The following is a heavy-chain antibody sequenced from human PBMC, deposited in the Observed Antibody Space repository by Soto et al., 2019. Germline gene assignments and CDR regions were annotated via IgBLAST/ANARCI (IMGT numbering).Heavy chain of an antibody. CDR1: GFTFSSYA. J-gene: IGHJ6*03. CDR2: ISSNGGST. CDR3: AIGNYMDV. V-gene: IGHV3-64*01. Sequence: EVQLVESGGGLVQPGGSLRLSCAASGFTFSSYAMHWVRQAPGKGLEYVSAISSNGGSTYYAHSVKGRFTISRDKSKNTLYLQMGSLRAEDMAVYYCAIGNYMDVWGKGTTVTVSS.